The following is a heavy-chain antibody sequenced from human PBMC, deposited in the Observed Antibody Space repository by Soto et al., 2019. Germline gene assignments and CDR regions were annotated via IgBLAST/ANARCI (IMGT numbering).Heavy chain of an antibody. CDR3: AKGQVTAVTPGYFQH. V-gene: IGHV3-30*18. CDR1: GFTFSSYG. J-gene: IGHJ1*01. D-gene: IGHD4-4*01. CDR2: ISYDGSNK. Sequence: QVQLVESGGGVVQPGRSLRLSCAASGFTFSSYGMHWFRQAPGKGLEWVAIISYDGSNKYYADSVKGRFTISRDNSKNTLYLQMNSLRAEDTAVYYCAKGQVTAVTPGYFQHWGQGTLVTVSS.